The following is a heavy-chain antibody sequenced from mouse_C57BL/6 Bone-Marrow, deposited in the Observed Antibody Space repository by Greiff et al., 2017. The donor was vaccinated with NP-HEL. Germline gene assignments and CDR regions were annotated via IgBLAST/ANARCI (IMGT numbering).Heavy chain of an antibody. CDR3: AIYDGYPYAMDY. Sequence: QVQLKQPGAELVRPGSSVKLSCKASGYTFTSYWMDWVKQRPGQGLEWIGNIYPSDSETHYNQKFKDKATLTVDKSSSTAYMQLSSLTSEDSAVYYCAIYDGYPYAMDYWGQGTSVTVSS. D-gene: IGHD2-3*01. CDR2: IYPSDSET. CDR1: GYTFTSYW. V-gene: IGHV1-61*01. J-gene: IGHJ4*01.